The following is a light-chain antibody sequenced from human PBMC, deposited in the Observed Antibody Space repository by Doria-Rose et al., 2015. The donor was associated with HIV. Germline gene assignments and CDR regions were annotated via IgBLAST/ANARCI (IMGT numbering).Light chain of an antibody. Sequence: EIVMTQSSASLGMSLGERATLNCKSNQSLLYTSKNYLAWYQQKTGQPPKLLIYWASTRQSGVPARFSGSGSGTDFTLTISSLEAEDVAVYYCQQYYDTPSFGPGTTVDIK. CDR3: QQYYDTPS. J-gene: IGKJ3*01. CDR2: WAS. CDR1: QSLLYTSKNY. V-gene: IGKV4-1*01.